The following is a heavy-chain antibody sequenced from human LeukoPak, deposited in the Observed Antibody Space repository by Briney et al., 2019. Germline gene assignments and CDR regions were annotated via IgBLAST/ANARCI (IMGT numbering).Heavy chain of an antibody. J-gene: IGHJ3*02. V-gene: IGHV4-34*01. D-gene: IGHD5-18*01. Sequence: SETLSLTCAVYGGSFSGYYWSWIRQPPGKGLEWIGEINHSGGTNYNPSLKSRVTISVDTSKNQFSLKLSSVTAADTAVYYCARHFGWIQLRGALAGAFDIWGQGTMVTVSS. CDR2: INHSGGT. CDR1: GGSFSGYY. CDR3: ARHFGWIQLRGALAGAFDI.